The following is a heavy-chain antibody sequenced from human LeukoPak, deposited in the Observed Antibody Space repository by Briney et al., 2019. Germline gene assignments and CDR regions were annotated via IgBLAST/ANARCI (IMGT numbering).Heavy chain of an antibody. J-gene: IGHJ4*02. CDR1: GFSISTYG. CDR3: ARDRGWLDFDY. Sequence: GGSLRLSCAASGFSISTYGMHWVRQAPGKGLEWVAVIWYDGSNKYYADSVKGRFTISRDNSKNTLYLQMNSLGAEDTAVYYCARDRGWLDFDYWGQGTLVTVSS. D-gene: IGHD5-12*01. CDR2: IWYDGSNK. V-gene: IGHV3-33*01.